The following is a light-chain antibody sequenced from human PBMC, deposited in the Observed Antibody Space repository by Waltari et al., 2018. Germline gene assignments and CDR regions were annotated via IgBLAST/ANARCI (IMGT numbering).Light chain of an antibody. CDR3: CSYAASRPLVI. J-gene: IGLJ2*01. Sequence: QSALTQPASVSGSPGQSITISCTGISSDVGGFNFVSWYQQHPSKAPKLMIYHVINRPSGLSNRFSGYKSDNAASLTISGLQAEDEAEYYCCSYAASRPLVIFGGGTKLTVL. CDR2: HVI. CDR1: SSDVGGFNF. V-gene: IGLV2-14*01.